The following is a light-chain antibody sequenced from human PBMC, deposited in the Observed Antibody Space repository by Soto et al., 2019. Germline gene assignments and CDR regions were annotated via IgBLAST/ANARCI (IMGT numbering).Light chain of an antibody. J-gene: IGKJ1*01. V-gene: IGKV3-20*01. CDR1: QSVDSSF. CDR3: QQYVSSVT. CDR2: GAS. Sequence: EIVLTQSPGSLSLSPGERATLSCRASQSVDSSFFAWYQQKPGQATRLLIYGASNRATGIPDRFSGSGSATDFTLTISRLEPEDFAVYYCQQYVSSVTFGQGTKVEIK.